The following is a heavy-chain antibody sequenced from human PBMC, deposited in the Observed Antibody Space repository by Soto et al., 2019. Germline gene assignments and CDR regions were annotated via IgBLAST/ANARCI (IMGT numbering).Heavy chain of an antibody. V-gene: IGHV3-30-3*02. J-gene: IGHJ4*02. CDR2: TSYDGLNT. CDR3: AKSSSGLRDYFDS. Sequence: GGSLSLSCAASGFTLSSFDMHWVRQAPGKGLEWVAATSYDGLNTFYGESVKGRSSISIDTSKNTLFLQMDRLNTADTAVYFCAKSSSGLRDYFDSWGRGTLVTVSS. CDR1: GFTLSSFD. D-gene: IGHD3-10*01.